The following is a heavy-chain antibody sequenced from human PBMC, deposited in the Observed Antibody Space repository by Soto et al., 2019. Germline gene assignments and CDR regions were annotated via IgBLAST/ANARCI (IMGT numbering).Heavy chain of an antibody. CDR2: INAGNGNT. J-gene: IGHJ4*02. D-gene: IGHD3-9*01. CDR3: AKAIGDSGRYYFDY. Sequence: QVQLVQSGAEEKKPGASVKVSCKASGYIFTNYAIHWVRQAPGQRLEWMGWINAGNGNTKYSQNFQGRVTLTRDASASTAYMEMSSLRSEDTAIYFCAKAIGDSGRYYFDYWGQGTLVIVSS. V-gene: IGHV1-3*05. CDR1: GYIFTNYA.